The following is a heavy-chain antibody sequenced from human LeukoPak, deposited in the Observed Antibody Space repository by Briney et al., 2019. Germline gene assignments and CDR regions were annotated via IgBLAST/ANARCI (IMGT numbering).Heavy chain of an antibody. CDR1: GYTFTDYY. CDR3: ARGVAAVGGRWFDP. J-gene: IGHJ5*02. V-gene: IGHV1-2*02. Sequence: ASVKDSCKASGYTFTDYYIHWVRQAPGQGLEWMGWISPNSGGTNYAQKFQGRVTMTRDTSISTAYMELSRLTSDDTAVYYCARGVAAVGGRWFDPWGQGTLVTVSS. CDR2: ISPNSGGT. D-gene: IGHD6-13*01.